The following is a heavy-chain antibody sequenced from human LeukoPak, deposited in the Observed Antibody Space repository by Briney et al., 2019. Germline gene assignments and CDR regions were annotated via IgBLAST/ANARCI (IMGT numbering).Heavy chain of an antibody. CDR1: GGSISSSSYY. D-gene: IGHD3-22*01. CDR2: IYYSGST. CDR3: ARLPYSYYYDSSGYYFRYFDY. V-gene: IGHV4-39*01. J-gene: IGHJ4*02. Sequence: SETLSLTCTVSGGSISSSSYYWGWIRRPPGRALEWIGSIYYSGSTYYNPSLKSRVTISVDTSKNQFSLKLSSVTVADTAVYYCARLPYSYYYDSSGYYFRYFDYWGQGTLVTVSS.